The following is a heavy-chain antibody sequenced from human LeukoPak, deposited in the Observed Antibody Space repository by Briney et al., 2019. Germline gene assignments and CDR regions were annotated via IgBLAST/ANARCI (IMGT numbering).Heavy chain of an antibody. V-gene: IGHV4-59*08. CDR2: IYNSGST. J-gene: IGHJ3*02. CDR1: GGSISSYY. D-gene: IGHD6-25*01. CDR3: ARSAIDAFDI. Sequence: TSETLSLTCTVSGGSISSYYWSWIRQPPGKGLECIGYIYNSGSTNYNPSLKSRASISVDTSKNQFSLKLSSVTAADTAVYYCARSAIDAFDIWGQGTMVTVSS.